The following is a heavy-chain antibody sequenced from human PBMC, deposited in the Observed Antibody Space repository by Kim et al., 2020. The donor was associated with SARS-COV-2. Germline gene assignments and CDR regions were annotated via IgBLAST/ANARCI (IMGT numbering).Heavy chain of an antibody. Sequence: SETLSLTCTVSGGSISSSSYYWGWLRQPPGKGLEWIGSIYYSGSTYYNPSLKSRVTISVDTSKNQFSLKLSSVTAADTAVYYCATEGVVITRYYDYGMDVWGQGTTVTVSS. J-gene: IGHJ6*02. CDR3: ATEGVVITRYYDYGMDV. V-gene: IGHV4-39*01. D-gene: IGHD3-3*01. CDR2: IYYSGST. CDR1: GGSISSSSYY.